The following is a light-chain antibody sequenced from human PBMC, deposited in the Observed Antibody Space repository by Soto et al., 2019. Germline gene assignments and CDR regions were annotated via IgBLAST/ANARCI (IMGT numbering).Light chain of an antibody. J-gene: IGKJ1*01. CDR1: QSVVTSY. CDR2: GAL. Sequence: EIVLTQSPGTLSLSPGEGATLSCRASQSVVTSYLAWYQQKYGQSPRLLIYGALYRAPGIPDRFSGSGSGTHFTLSLIRLEPEDFAVYYCQYYDDSMWTFGQGTKVEVK. V-gene: IGKV3-20*01. CDR3: QYYDDSMWT.